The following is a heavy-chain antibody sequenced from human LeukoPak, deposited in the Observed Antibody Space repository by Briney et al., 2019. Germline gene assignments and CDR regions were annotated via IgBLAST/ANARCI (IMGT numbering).Heavy chain of an antibody. CDR2: ISGSGGST. J-gene: IGHJ4*02. V-gene: IGHV3-23*01. D-gene: IGHD4-11*01. Sequence: PGGSLRLSCAASGFTFSSYAMSWVRQAPGKGLEWVSAISGSGGSTYYADSVKGRFTISRDNPKNTLYLQMNSLRAEDTAVCYCAKDYSNYNYFDYWGQGTLVTVSS. CDR3: AKDYSNYNYFDY. CDR1: GFTFSSYA.